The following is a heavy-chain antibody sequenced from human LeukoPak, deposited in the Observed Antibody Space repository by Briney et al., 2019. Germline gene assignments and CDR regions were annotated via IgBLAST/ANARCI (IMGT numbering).Heavy chain of an antibody. J-gene: IGHJ4*02. Sequence: GGSLRLSCAASGFTFSSYSMNWVRQAPGKGLEWVSGINWNGGSTGYADSVKGRFTISRDNAKNSLYLQMNSLRAEDTALYYCARSVAASRDYWGQGILVTVSS. CDR3: ARSVAASRDY. D-gene: IGHD2-15*01. CDR2: INWNGGST. V-gene: IGHV3-20*04. CDR1: GFTFSSYS.